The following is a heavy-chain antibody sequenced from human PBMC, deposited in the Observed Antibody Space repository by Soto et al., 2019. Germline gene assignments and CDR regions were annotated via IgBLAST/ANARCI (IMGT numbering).Heavy chain of an antibody. V-gene: IGHV3-30-3*01. D-gene: IGHD3-10*01. J-gene: IGHJ5*02. CDR2: ISYDGSNK. Sequence: GGSLRLSCXASGFTFSSYAMHWVRQAPGKGLEWVAVISYDGSNKYYADSVKGRFTISRDNSKNTLYLQMNSLRAEDTAVYYCARDKVLWFGELAPFDPWGQGTLVTVSS. CDR1: GFTFSSYA. CDR3: ARDKVLWFGELAPFDP.